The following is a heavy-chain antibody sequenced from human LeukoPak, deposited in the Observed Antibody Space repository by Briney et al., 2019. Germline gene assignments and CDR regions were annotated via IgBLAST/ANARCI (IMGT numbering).Heavy chain of an antibody. J-gene: IGHJ4*02. D-gene: IGHD3-9*01. CDR1: GFTFSNAW. Sequence: KSGGSLRLSCAASGFTFSNAWMSWVRQAPGKGLEWVGRIKSKTDGGTTDYAAPVKGRFTISRDDSKNTLYLQMNSLKTEDTAVYYCTTIYDILTGSDYWGQGTLVTVSS. CDR2: IKSKTDGGTT. V-gene: IGHV3-15*01. CDR3: TTIYDILTGSDY.